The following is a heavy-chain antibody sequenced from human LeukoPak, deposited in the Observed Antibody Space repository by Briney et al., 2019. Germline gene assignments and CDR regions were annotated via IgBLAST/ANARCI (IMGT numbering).Heavy chain of an antibody. J-gene: IGHJ4*02. CDR1: GGSISSYY. D-gene: IGHD6-6*01. Sequence: SETLSLTCTVSGGSISSYYWSWIRQPPGKGLEWIGYIYYSGSTNYNPSLKSRVTISLDTPKNQFSLKLNSVTAADTAVYYCARGRIIAARPVDYWGQGTLVTVSS. CDR3: ARGRIIAARPVDY. V-gene: IGHV4-59*01. CDR2: IYYSGST.